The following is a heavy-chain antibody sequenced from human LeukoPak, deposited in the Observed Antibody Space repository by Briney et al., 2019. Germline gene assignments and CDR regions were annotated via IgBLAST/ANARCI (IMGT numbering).Heavy chain of an antibody. J-gene: IGHJ4*02. CDR1: GGSMSNCY. V-gene: IGHV4-59*01. D-gene: IGHD4-23*01. CDR3: ARSGGMFYFDF. CDR2: VYYGGST. Sequence: SETLSLTCSVSGGSMSNCYWNWIRLPPGKGLEWIGYVYYGGSTNYNPSLKSRVTISVDTSKNQFSLKLSSVTAADSAFYYCARSGGMFYFDFWGQGNLVTVSS.